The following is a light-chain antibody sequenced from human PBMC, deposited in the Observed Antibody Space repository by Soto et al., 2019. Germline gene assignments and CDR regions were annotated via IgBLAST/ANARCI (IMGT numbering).Light chain of an antibody. V-gene: IGKV3-20*01. Sequence: EIVMTQSPATLSVSPGERTTLSCRASQGVASNYLAWYQQKPGQAPRLLIYGASTRATGIPDRFSGAGSGTDFTLTISRLEPEDFALYYCQQHDILPITFGQGTRLEI. CDR2: GAS. CDR1: QGVASNY. J-gene: IGKJ5*01. CDR3: QQHDILPIT.